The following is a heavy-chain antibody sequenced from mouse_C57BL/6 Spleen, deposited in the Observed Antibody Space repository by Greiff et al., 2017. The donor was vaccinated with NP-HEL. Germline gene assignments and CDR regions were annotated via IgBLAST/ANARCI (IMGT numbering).Heavy chain of an antibody. D-gene: IGHD3-2*02. CDR2: IYPGDGDT. CDR1: GYAFSSYW. V-gene: IGHV1-80*01. CDR3: AREGIRGYAMDY. J-gene: IGHJ4*01. Sequence: QVQLQQSGAELVKPGASVKISCKASGYAFSSYWMNWVKQRPGKGLEWIGQIYPGDGDTNYNGKFKGKATLTADKSSSTAYMQLSSLTSEDSAVYFCAREGIRGYAMDYWGQGTSVTVSS.